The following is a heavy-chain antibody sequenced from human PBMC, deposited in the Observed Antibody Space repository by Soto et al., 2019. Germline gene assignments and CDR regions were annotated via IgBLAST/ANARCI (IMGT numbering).Heavy chain of an antibody. CDR2: IHYSGIT. CDR3: TGGGGGHPFDY. Sequence: SETLCLTGTVSCVSITNHYWTWIRQPPGKGLECIGNIHYSGITNYSPSLKSRVIISVDTSEKQSSLKLSSVTTADTAVYYCTGGGGGHPFDYWGQGTLVTVSS. V-gene: IGHV4-59*11. J-gene: IGHJ4*02. CDR1: CVSITNHY. D-gene: IGHD2-15*01.